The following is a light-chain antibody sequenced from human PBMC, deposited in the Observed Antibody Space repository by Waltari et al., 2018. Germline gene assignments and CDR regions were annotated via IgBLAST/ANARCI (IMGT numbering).Light chain of an antibody. CDR3: ATWDDSLNGPV. V-gene: IGLV1-44*01. CDR1: TSDIGSNR. Sequence: QSVLTQAPSASGTPGQRVTISCSGSTSDIGSNRVNCSQQLPGTAPKLLIFAKKQRPSGVPDRVSGPKSGTSASLAIRGLQSDDEAAYYCATWDDSLNGPVFGGGTKLTVL. CDR2: AKK. J-gene: IGLJ2*01.